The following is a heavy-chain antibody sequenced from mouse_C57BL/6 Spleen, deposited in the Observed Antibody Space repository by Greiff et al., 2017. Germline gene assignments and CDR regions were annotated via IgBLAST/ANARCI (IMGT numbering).Heavy chain of an antibody. CDR2: ISYDGSN. D-gene: IGHD4-1*01. Sequence: DVHLVESGPGLVKPSQSLSLTCSVTGYSITSGYYWNWIRQFPGNKLEWMGYISYDGSNNYNPSLKNRISITRDTSKNQFFLKLNSVTTEDPATYYCARGGLTGTFAYWGQGTLVTVSA. CDR3: ARGGLTGTFAY. V-gene: IGHV3-6*01. J-gene: IGHJ3*01. CDR1: GYSITSGYY.